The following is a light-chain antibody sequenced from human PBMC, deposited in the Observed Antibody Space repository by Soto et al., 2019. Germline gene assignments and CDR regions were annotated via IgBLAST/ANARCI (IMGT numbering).Light chain of an antibody. CDR1: YSVSIN. Sequence: EIVMTQSPATLSVSPGERATLSCRASYSVSINLAWYQQKPGQAPRLLIYGASTRATGIPARFSGSGSGTEFTLTISSLQSEDFAVYYCQQYNSWPPLTFGGGTKVEIK. CDR2: GAS. J-gene: IGKJ4*01. CDR3: QQYNSWPPLT. V-gene: IGKV3-15*01.